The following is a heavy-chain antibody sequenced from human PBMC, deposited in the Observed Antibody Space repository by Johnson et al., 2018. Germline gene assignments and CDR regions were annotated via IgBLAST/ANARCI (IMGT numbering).Heavy chain of an antibody. V-gene: IGHV3-7*03. CDR3: SKAGVCRGPTVRVEY. Sequence: VQLVQSGGGLVQPGGSLRLSCAASGFTFSRYWMSWVRQVPGKGLEWVANIKEDGSWRNYVASVRGRFTISRDNAKNSLYLQMDSLKTEDTGVYYSSKAGVCRGPTVRVEYWGQGTQVTVSS. CDR1: GFTFSRYW. CDR2: IKEDGSWR. J-gene: IGHJ4*02. D-gene: IGHD1-26*01.